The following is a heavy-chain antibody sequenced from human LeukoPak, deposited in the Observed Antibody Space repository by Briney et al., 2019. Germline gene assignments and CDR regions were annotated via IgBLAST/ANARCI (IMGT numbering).Heavy chain of an antibody. CDR1: GGTFSSYA. Sequence: ASVKVSCKASGGTFSSYAISWVRQAPGQGLEWMGGIIPIFGTANYAQKFQGRVTITADESTSTAYMELSSLRSEDTAVYYCARRSWDIVATTAFDYWGQGTLITVSS. D-gene: IGHD5-12*01. CDR2: IIPIFGTA. J-gene: IGHJ4*02. CDR3: ARRSWDIVATTAFDY. V-gene: IGHV1-69*13.